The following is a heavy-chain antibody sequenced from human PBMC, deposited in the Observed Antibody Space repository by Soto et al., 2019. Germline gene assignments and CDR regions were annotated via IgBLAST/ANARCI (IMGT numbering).Heavy chain of an antibody. V-gene: IGHV3-23*01. CDR2: INAGGGIT. J-gene: IGHJ4*02. CDR3: AFPSPFDY. Sequence: PGGSLRLSCAAAGFTFSSYTMTWVRQAPGKGLEWVSGINAGGGITYYAGSVKGRFTISRDNSKNTLYLKLNSLRAEDTAVYYCAFPSPFDYWGQGTLVTVSS. CDR1: GFTFSSYT. D-gene: IGHD6-6*01.